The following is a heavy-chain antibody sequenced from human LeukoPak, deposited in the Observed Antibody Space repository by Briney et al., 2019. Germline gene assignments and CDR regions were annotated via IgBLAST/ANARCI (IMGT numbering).Heavy chain of an antibody. Sequence: GGSLRLSCAASGFTFSSYGMNWVRQAPGKGLEWVSSISSHNTYTYYADSVKGRFTISRDNAKNSLYLQMNSLRAEDTAVYYCATGETSTVTGIDYWGQGTLVTVSS. D-gene: IGHD4-17*01. J-gene: IGHJ4*02. CDR3: ATGETSTVTGIDY. CDR2: ISSHNTYT. CDR1: GFTFSSYG. V-gene: IGHV3-21*01.